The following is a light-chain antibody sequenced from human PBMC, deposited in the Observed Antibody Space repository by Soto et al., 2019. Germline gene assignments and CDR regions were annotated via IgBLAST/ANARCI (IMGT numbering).Light chain of an antibody. CDR1: RGHSNYA. Sequence: QLVLTQSPSASASLGASVKLTCTLRRGHSNYAIAWHQQQPEKGPRYLMKLNIDGSHSKGDGIPNLFSGSSSGAERYLTISSLQSEDEAEYYCQSWGTGLVILGGGTKLTFL. J-gene: IGLJ2*01. CDR2: LNIDGSH. V-gene: IGLV4-69*01. CDR3: QSWGTGLVI.